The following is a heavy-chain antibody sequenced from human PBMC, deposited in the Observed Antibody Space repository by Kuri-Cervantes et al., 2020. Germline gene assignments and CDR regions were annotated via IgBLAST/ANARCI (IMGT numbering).Heavy chain of an antibody. CDR2: IKSRSDGGTT. CDR3: TTDVPKWELPGGFVY. V-gene: IGHV3-15*01. D-gene: IGHD1-26*01. J-gene: IGHJ4*01. CDR1: GFTFSSHG. Sequence: GGSLRLSCAASGFTFSSHGMHWVRQAPGKGLEWVGRIKSRSDGGTTHFAAPVKGRFSISRDDSNNLVFLQMNSLKTEDTAVYYCTTDVPKWELPGGFVYRGHGVLVTVSS.